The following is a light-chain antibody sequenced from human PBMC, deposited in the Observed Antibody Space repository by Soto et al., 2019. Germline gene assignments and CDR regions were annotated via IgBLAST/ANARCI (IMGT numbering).Light chain of an antibody. J-gene: IGLJ2*01. CDR1: NLGDKY. V-gene: IGLV3-1*01. Sequence: SYELTQPPSVSVAPGQTASIACSGDNLGDKYVCWYQQKPGQSPLLVIYQDDKRPSGIPERFSGSTSGDTATLTVTGTQTMDAADYYCQAWESTTAGGVFGGGTKLTVL. CDR3: QAWESTTAGGV. CDR2: QDD.